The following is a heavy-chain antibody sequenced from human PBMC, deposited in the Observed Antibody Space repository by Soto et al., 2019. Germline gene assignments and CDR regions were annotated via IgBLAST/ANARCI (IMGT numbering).Heavy chain of an antibody. Sequence: SETLSLTCAVSGGSISSGGYSWSWIRQPPGKGLELIGYIYHSASTYYNPSLKSRVTISVDTSKNQFSLRLTSVTAADTAVYYCAAAPRYWGQGTLVTXSS. D-gene: IGHD2-15*01. CDR2: IYHSAST. CDR3: AAAPRY. CDR1: GGSISSGGYS. J-gene: IGHJ4*02. V-gene: IGHV4-30-2*02.